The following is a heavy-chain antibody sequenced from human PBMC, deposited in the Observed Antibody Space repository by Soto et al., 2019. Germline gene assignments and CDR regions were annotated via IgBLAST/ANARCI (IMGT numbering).Heavy chain of an antibody. Sequence: EVQLLESGGGLVQPEGSLRLSCAASGFTFSSYAMSWVRQAPGKGLEWVSAISGSGHSTYYADSVKGRFTISRDNSKNTLYLQMNSLRAEDTAVYYCAKDQNSFSSGYFDLWGRGTLVTVSS. D-gene: IGHD6-19*01. CDR3: AKDQNSFSSGYFDL. J-gene: IGHJ2*01. V-gene: IGHV3-23*01. CDR2: ISGSGHST. CDR1: GFTFSSYA.